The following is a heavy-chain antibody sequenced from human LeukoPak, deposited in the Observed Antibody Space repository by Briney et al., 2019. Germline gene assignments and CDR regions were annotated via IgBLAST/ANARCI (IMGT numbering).Heavy chain of an antibody. V-gene: IGHV3-30*18. Sequence: GGSLRLSCAASGFTFSSYGLHWVRQAPGKGLEGVAVISSDGSRKHYGDSVKGRFTISRDNSESTLFLQMNSLRTDDTSVYFCAKYAYNWNAPDGFDMWGQGTMVIVSS. J-gene: IGHJ3*02. D-gene: IGHD1-1*01. CDR1: GFTFSSYG. CDR2: ISSDGSRK. CDR3: AKYAYNWNAPDGFDM.